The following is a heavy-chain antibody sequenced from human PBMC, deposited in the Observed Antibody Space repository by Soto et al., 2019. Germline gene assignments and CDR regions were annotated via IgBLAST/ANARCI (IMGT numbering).Heavy chain of an antibody. D-gene: IGHD2-2*01. V-gene: IGHV3-7*01. Sequence: EVHLVESGGGMVQPGGSLRLSCAASAFTFRNYWMRWVRQAPGKGLEWVAQIKEDGSEKYYVDSVKGRFTVSRDNAENSVYLQMNSLTVEETAMYYCATASSSTRGAIDYWGQGTLVTVSS. CDR2: IKEDGSEK. CDR1: AFTFRNYW. J-gene: IGHJ4*02. CDR3: ATASSSTRGAIDY.